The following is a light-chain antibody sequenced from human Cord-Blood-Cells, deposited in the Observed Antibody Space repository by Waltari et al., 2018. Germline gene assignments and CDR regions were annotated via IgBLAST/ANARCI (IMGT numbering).Light chain of an antibody. V-gene: IGLV2-23*01. Sequence: QSALTQPASVSGSPGQSITISCTGTSSDVGSYNLVSWYQQHPGKAPKLMIDEGSKRPSGVSNRFSGSESGNTASLTISGLQAEDEADYYCCSYAGSSTHVVFGGGTKLTVL. CDR2: EGS. J-gene: IGLJ2*01. CDR1: SSDVGSYNL. CDR3: CSYAGSSTHVV.